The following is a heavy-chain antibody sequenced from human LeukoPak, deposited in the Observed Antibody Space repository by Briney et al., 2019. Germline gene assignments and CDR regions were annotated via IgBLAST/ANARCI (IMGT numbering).Heavy chain of an antibody. Sequence: SDSLSLTCAVSGGSFSDYYMSWIRQPPGKGLEWIGEINPSGGTKYNPSLRSRVTRSVDTPKTQSSLKLSCVTAADTAVYYCARGSYYGSGSYYGIDYWGQGILVTVSS. V-gene: IGHV4-34*01. D-gene: IGHD3-10*01. J-gene: IGHJ4*02. CDR1: GGSFSDYY. CDR3: ARGSYYGSGSYYGIDY. CDR2: INPSGGT.